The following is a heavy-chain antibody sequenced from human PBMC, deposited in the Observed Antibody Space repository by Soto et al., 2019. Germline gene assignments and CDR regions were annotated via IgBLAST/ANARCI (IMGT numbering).Heavy chain of an antibody. Sequence: PSETLSLTCTVSGGSVSSGSYYWSWIRQPPGKGLEWIGYIYYSGSTNYNPSLKSRVTISVDTSKNQFSLKLSSVTAADTAVYYCARGFLGYSRGWYSSPYYYGMDVWGQGTTVTVSS. CDR1: GGSVSSGSYY. CDR3: ARGFLGYSRGWYSSPYYYGMDV. D-gene: IGHD6-19*01. CDR2: IYYSGST. V-gene: IGHV4-61*01. J-gene: IGHJ6*02.